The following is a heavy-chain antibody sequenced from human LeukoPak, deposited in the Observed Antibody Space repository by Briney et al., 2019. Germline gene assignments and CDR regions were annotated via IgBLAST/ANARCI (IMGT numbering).Heavy chain of an antibody. J-gene: IGHJ5*02. V-gene: IGHV4-61*02. CDR3: AKEDFWSELNA. CDR2: IYTSGST. CDR1: GDSISSGSYY. D-gene: IGHD3-3*01. Sequence: PSQTLSLTCTVSGDSISSGSYYWSWIRQPAGTGLEWIGRIYTSGSTDYNPSLKSRVTISLDTSKNQFSLKLSSVTAADTAVYFCAKEDFWSELNAWGQGTLVTVSS.